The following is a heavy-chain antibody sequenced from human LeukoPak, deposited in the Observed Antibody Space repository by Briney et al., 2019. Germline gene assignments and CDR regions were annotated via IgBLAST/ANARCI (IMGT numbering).Heavy chain of an antibody. CDR1: GFTLSSYA. CDR3: ARGYGEYKLDP. V-gene: IGHV3-23*01. CDR2: LGISGGYT. J-gene: IGHJ5*02. Sequence: PGGSLRLSCVASGFTLSSYAMSWVRQAPGKGLHWVSSLGISGGYTWYAGSVKGRFTISRDSSKNTLYLQMNSLGAEDTAVYYCARGYGEYKLDPWGQGTLVTVSS. D-gene: IGHD3-10*01.